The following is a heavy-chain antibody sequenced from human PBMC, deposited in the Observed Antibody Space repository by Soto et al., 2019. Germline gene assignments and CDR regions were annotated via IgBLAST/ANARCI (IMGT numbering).Heavy chain of an antibody. CDR1: GFTFSGYE. CDR2: IGDSGSSI. CDR3: AREEINCGGDCFVH. Sequence: GGSLRLSCAASGFTFSGYEMNWVRQAPGKGLEWVSYIGDSGSSIYYAESVRGRFTVSRDNAENLLYLQMDSLRAEDTAVYYCAREEINCGGDCFVHWGQGTKVTVSS. V-gene: IGHV3-48*03. D-gene: IGHD2-21*01. J-gene: IGHJ4*02.